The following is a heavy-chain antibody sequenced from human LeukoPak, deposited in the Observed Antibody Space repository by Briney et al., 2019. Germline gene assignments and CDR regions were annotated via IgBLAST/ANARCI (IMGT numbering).Heavy chain of an antibody. V-gene: IGHV3-33*06. CDR3: AKSSVIYSNYRYYFYY. CDR1: GFTFSSYG. D-gene: IGHD4-11*01. J-gene: IGHJ4*01. CDR2: IWYDGSNK. Sequence: PGGSLRLSCAASGFTFSSYGMRWVRQAPGKGLEWVADIWYDGSNKYYADSVKGRFTISRDNSKNTLDLQMNGLRAEDTAVYYCAKSSVIYSNYRYYFYYSGEGTPLSVSP.